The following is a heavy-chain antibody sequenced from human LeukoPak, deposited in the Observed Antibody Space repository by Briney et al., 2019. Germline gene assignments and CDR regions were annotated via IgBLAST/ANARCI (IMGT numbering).Heavy chain of an antibody. CDR2: ISGSGGST. CDR3: ATRGGYYDILTGYYGMDV. D-gene: IGHD3-9*01. V-gene: IGHV3-23*01. Sequence: GRSLRLSCAASGFTFSSYAMSWVRQAPGKGLEWVSAISGSGGSTYYADSVKGRFTISRDNSKNTLYLQMNSLRAEDTAVYYCATRGGYYDILTGYYGMDVWGQGTTVTVSS. CDR1: GFTFSSYA. J-gene: IGHJ6*02.